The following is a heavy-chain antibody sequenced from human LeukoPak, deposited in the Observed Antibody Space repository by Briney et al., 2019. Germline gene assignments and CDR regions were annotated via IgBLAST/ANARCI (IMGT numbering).Heavy chain of an antibody. CDR3: ARHYGDLYLPFDY. D-gene: IGHD4-17*01. CDR1: GGSISSYY. Sequence: PSETLSLTCTVSGGSISSYYWSWIWQPPGKGLEWIGYMSNSGSTNSNPSLRSRVTISVDTSKNKFYLKLRSVTAADTAVYYCARHYGDLYLPFDYWGQGTLVTVSS. J-gene: IGHJ4*02. V-gene: IGHV4-59*08. CDR2: MSNSGST.